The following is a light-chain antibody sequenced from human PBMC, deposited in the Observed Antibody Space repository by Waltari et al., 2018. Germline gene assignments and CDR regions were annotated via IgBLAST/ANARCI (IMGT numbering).Light chain of an antibody. V-gene: IGKV3-15*01. CDR2: AAS. CDR1: HSVGPH. J-gene: IGKJ4*01. CDR3: QQYNDWPLT. Sequence: EIVMTQSPIILSVSPGERATLSCRARHSVGPHLAWYQQRPGQPPRLVIFAASTRATGVPVRFSGSGSGTEFTLTISSLQSEDFAVYYCQQYNDWPLTFGGGT.